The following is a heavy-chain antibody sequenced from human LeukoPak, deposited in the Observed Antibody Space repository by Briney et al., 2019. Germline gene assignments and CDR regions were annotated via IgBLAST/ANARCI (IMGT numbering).Heavy chain of an antibody. CDR3: ARSTAVPRSFDV. CDR1: DSSISSDSY. V-gene: IGHV4-38-2*01. Sequence: PSETLSLTCPLSDSSISSDSYRGWIRQAPGKGLEWIGSFYHSGMTFYNPSLSTRVTVSLDTSKKHFSLNLSSVTAADTAVYYCARSTAVPRSFDVWGQGTLVTVSS. CDR2: FYHSGMT. D-gene: IGHD2-2*01. J-gene: IGHJ3*01.